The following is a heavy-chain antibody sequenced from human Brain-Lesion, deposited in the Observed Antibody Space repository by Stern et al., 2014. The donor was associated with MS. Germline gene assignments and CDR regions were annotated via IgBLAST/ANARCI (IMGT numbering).Heavy chain of an antibody. D-gene: IGHD2-15*01. CDR2: IFSTGET. CDR3: GGICFAGYYDS. CDR1: GFSLSNAAMG. Sequence: QVTLQESGPVLVKPTETLTLTCSVSGFSLSNAAMGVSWIRQPPGKALECLAHIFSTGETAYSTSLKSRLTISKDTSRSQVVLTMTNMDPVDTATYCSGGICFAGYYDSWGQGTLVTVSS. V-gene: IGHV2-26*01. J-gene: IGHJ4*02.